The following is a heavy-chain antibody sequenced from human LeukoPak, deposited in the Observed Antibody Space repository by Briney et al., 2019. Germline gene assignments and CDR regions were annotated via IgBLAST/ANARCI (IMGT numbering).Heavy chain of an antibody. J-gene: IGHJ3*01. CDR1: GFTFSDYA. CDR3: GKDPNGDYVGAFAF. CDR2: IRGTGGTT. Sequence: PGGSLRLSCAASGFTFSDYALIWVRQAPGKGLEWISAIRGTGGTTYYADSVKGRCTISRDNSRNTVYLQMNSLRAEDTALYFCGKDPNGDYVGAFAFWGPGTMVTVSS. V-gene: IGHV3-23*01. D-gene: IGHD4-17*01.